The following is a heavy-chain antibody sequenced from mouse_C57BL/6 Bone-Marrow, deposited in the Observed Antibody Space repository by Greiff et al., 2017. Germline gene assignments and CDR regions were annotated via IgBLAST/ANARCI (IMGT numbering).Heavy chain of an antibody. CDR1: GYTFTSYG. V-gene: IGHV1-81*01. CDR3: ARAPYYYGSSFYDAMDY. CDR2: IYPRSGNT. Sequence: QVQLQQSGAELARPGASEKLSCKASGYTFTSYGISWVKQRTGQGLEWIGEIYPRSGNTYYNEQFKGKATLTADKSSSPSYMELRSLTSEDSAVYFCARAPYYYGSSFYDAMDYWGQGTSVTVSS. D-gene: IGHD1-1*01. J-gene: IGHJ4*01.